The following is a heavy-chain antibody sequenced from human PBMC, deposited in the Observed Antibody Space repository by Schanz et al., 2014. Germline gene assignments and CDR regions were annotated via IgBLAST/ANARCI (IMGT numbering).Heavy chain of an antibody. V-gene: IGHV3-23*01. CDR2: LSASGGHT. J-gene: IGHJ3*02. CDR3: ANDVGGGLLLGSAFDN. D-gene: IGHD3-16*01. Sequence: VQLLESGGALVRPGGSLRLSCAASGFTFTGYVMTWVRQAPGKGLEWVSGLSASGGHTYYADSVKGRFTISRDNSKNTVYLEMNNVRVDDAAVYCCANDVGGGLLLGSAFDNWGQGTMVTVSS. CDR1: GFTFTGYV.